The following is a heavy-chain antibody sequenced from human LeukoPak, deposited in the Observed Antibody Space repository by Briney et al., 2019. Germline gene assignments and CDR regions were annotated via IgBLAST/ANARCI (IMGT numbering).Heavy chain of an antibody. CDR3: ARVFRGSYGY. J-gene: IGHJ4*02. D-gene: IGHD1-26*01. Sequence: SETLSLTCAVYGGSFSGYYWSWIRQPPGKGLEWIGEINHSGSANYNPSLKSRVTISVDTSKNQFSLKLSSVTAADTAVYYCARVFRGSYGYWGQGTLVTVSS. CDR1: GGSFSGYY. CDR2: INHSGSA. V-gene: IGHV4-34*01.